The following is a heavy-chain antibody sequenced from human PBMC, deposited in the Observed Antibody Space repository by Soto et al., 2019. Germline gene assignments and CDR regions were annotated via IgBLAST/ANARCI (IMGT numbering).Heavy chain of an antibody. Sequence: QVQLQESGPGLVKPSQTLSLTCTVSGASISSGDYFWSWIRQPPGKGLESIGYISYSGSTYYNPSLKSRITISVDTSKNQFSLKLRSVTAADTAVYYCARGAYGVAVLYWGQGTLVTVSS. D-gene: IGHD4-17*01. CDR2: ISYSGST. J-gene: IGHJ4*02. V-gene: IGHV4-30-4*01. CDR3: ARGAYGVAVLY. CDR1: GASISSGDYF.